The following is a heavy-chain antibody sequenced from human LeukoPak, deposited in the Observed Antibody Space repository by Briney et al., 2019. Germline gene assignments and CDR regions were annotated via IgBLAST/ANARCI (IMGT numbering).Heavy chain of an antibody. V-gene: IGHV4-39*02. J-gene: IGHJ4*02. D-gene: IGHD2-8*02. CDR3: ARGTYVTGGYRIDS. CDR2: VYYGGST. Sequence: SETLSLTCTVSGGSISSNTYYWGWIRQPPGKGLEWIGSVYYGGSTYYNPSLKSRVTISVHTSNNQFSLSLTSVTSADTAVYYCARGTYVTGGYRIDSWGQGTLVTVSS. CDR1: GGSISSNTYY.